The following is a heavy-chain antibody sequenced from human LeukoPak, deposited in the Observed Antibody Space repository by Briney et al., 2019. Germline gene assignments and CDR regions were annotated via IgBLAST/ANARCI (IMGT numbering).Heavy chain of an antibody. Sequence: GGSLRLSCAASGFTFSSHWMSCVREGPGKRQEWGANIKQDGSEKYYVVSVKGRFTISRDNAKNPLYLQMNSLRAEDTAVYYCARAGSSDYYYGMDVWGQGTTVTVSS. CDR2: IKQDGSEK. CDR3: ARAGSSDYYYGMDV. V-gene: IGHV3-7*02. CDR1: GFTFSSHW. J-gene: IGHJ6*02.